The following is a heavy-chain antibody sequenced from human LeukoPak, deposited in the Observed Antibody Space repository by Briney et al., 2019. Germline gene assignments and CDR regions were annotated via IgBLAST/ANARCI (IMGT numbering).Heavy chain of an antibody. CDR1: GFTFSSYA. CDR2: ISGTSGDT. V-gene: IGHV3-23*01. D-gene: IGHD6-13*01. CDR3: AKDSGSSSFYYYYMDV. Sequence: PGGSLRLSCAASGFTFSSYAMSWVRQAPGKGLEWVSAISGTSGDTYYADSVKGRFTIFRDNSENTLYLQMNSLRAEDTAVYYCAKDSGSSSFYYYYMDVWGKGTTVTVSS. J-gene: IGHJ6*03.